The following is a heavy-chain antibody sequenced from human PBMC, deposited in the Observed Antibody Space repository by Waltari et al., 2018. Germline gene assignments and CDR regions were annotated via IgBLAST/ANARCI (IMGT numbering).Heavy chain of an antibody. V-gene: IGHV4-38-2*01. Sequence: QVQLEESGPGLVKPSQTLSLTCAVSGYSHNNGYYWAWIRQPPGKGLEWIGSIYHTGSTHYNSSLKSRVAIGVDTSKRQFSLTLSTVTAADTAIYYCAQESILTSGLFDSWGQGTLVTVSS. CDR1: GYSHNNGYY. CDR2: IYHTGST. J-gene: IGHJ4*02. CDR3: AQESILTSGLFDS. D-gene: IGHD3-10*01.